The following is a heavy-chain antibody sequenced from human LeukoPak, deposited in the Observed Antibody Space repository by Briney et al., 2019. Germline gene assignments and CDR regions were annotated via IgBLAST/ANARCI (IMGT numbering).Heavy chain of an antibody. CDR3: ATDRIVGAAAFDV. Sequence: GESLRLSCAGSGFSFSHTWMNWVRQAPGKGLEYIGRIKSKTNGGEATEYAAAVTGRFFISRDDSASTLYLHLNSLKTEDTAVYYCATDRIVGAAAFDVWGQGTMVTVSS. V-gene: IGHV3-15*01. CDR1: GFSFSHTW. D-gene: IGHD1-26*01. CDR2: IKSKTNGGEAT. J-gene: IGHJ3*01.